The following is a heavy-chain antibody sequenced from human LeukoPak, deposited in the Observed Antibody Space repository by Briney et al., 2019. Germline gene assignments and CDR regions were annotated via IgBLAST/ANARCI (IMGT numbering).Heavy chain of an antibody. J-gene: IGHJ3*02. V-gene: IGHV4-39*01. CDR2: IYYSGST. CDR1: GGSISSSSYY. Sequence: PSETLSLTCTVAGGSISSSSYYWGCIRQPPGKGLEWIGSIYYSGSTYYNPSLKSRVTISVDTSKNQFSLKLSSVTAADTAVYDCASTDDAFDIWGQGTMVTVSS. CDR3: ASTDDAFDI.